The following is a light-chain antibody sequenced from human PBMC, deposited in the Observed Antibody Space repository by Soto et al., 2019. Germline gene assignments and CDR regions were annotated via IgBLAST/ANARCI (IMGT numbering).Light chain of an antibody. CDR1: QSVLYSANNKNY. Sequence: DLVMTQSPDSLAVSLGETATIDCKSSQSVLYSANNKNYLAWYQQKPGQPPKLLIYWASTRESGVPDRFSGSGSGTDFTLTISSLQAEDAALYYCHQYYDIPRTFGQGTKVDIK. V-gene: IGKV4-1*01. CDR2: WAS. CDR3: HQYYDIPRT. J-gene: IGKJ1*01.